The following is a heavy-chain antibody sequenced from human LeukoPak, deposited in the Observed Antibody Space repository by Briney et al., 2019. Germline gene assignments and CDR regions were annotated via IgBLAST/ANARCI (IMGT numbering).Heavy chain of an antibody. CDR2: INRSGDT. J-gene: IGHJ6*02. Sequence: PSETLSLTCEVYGGSFSNYFCDWIRQPPGKGLEWIGEINRSGDTNFNPSLKSRVTISVDTSKNQFSLQLSSVTAADTAVYYCARDRYYYYGMDVWGQGTTVTVSS. CDR1: GGSFSNYF. CDR3: ARDRYYYYGMDV. V-gene: IGHV4-34*01.